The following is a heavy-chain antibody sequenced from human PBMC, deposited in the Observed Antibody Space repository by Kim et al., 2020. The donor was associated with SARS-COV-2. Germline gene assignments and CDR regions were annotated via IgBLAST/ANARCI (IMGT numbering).Heavy chain of an antibody. D-gene: IGHD6-6*01. J-gene: IGHJ4*02. V-gene: IGHV3-23*01. CDR1: GVAFRNYA. CDR3: ANESSGSSGYFDY. Sequence: GGSLRLSCAASGVAFRNYAMSWVRQAPGKGLEWVSGISDSADRIYYADSVKGRFTISRDNSKSTLYLQMNSLRAEDTAVYYCANESSGSSGYFDYWGQGTLGTVSS. CDR2: ISDSADRI.